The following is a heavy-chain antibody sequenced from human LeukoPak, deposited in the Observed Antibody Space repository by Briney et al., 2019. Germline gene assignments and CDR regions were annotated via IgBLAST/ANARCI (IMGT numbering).Heavy chain of an antibody. V-gene: IGHV3-74*01. J-gene: IGHJ3*02. CDR1: GNYW. Sequence: GGSLRLSCVASGNYWMHWVRQAPGKGLVWVSRINSDGSSTSYADSVKGRFTISRDNAKNTLYLQMNSLRADDTAVYYCARVQGHPPNGLDIWGQGTMVTVSS. CDR2: INSDGSST. CDR3: ARVQGHPPNGLDI. D-gene: IGHD2-8*01.